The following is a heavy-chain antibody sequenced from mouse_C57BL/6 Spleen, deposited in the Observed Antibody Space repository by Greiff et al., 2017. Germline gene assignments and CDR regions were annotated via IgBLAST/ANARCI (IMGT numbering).Heavy chain of an antibody. D-gene: IGHD1-1*02. CDR2: INPGSGGT. CDR3: AREGGRNYFDY. V-gene: IGHV1-54*01. Sequence: VQLQESGAELVRPGTSVKVSSKASGYAFTNYLIEWVKQRPGQGLEWIGVINPGSGGTNYNEKFKGKATLTADKSSSTAYMQLSSLTSEDSAVYFCAREGGRNYFDYWGQGTTLTVSS. CDR1: GYAFTNYL. J-gene: IGHJ2*01.